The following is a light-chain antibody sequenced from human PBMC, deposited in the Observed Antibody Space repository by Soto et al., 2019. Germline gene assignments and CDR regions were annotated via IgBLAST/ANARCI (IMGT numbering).Light chain of an antibody. J-gene: IGLJ2*01. CDR3: AAWDDSLSGVV. Sequence: QSVLTQPPSASGTPGQRGTISCSGSRSNIGSNYVYGYQQLPGTAPKLLIYRNNQRPSGVPDRFSGSKSGTSASLAISGLRSEDEADYYCAAWDDSLSGVVFGGGTKLTVL. V-gene: IGLV1-47*01. CDR2: RNN. CDR1: RSNIGSNY.